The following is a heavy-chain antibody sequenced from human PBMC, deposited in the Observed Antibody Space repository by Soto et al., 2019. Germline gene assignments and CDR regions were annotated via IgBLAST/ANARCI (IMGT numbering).Heavy chain of an antibody. V-gene: IGHV1-18*01. CDR3: ARLSGYSGYYL. CDR1: GYPFTSYG. CDR2: ISAYNGNT. Sequence: QVQLVQSGAEVKKPGASVKVYCTASGYPFTSYGISWVRQAPGQGLEWMGWISAYNGNTNYAQKLQGRVTMTTDTSTSTADMELRILRSDDTAVYYCARLSGYSGYYLWGQGTLVTVSS. D-gene: IGHD5-12*01. J-gene: IGHJ4*02.